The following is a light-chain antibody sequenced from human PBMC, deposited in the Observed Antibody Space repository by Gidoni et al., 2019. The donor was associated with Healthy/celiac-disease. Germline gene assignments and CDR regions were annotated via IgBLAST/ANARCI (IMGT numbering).Light chain of an antibody. V-gene: IGKV1-39*01. CDR3: QRSYSTLT. J-gene: IGKJ4*01. Sequence: DIQMTQSPSSLSASVGDRVTITCRASQSISSYLNWYQQKPGKAPKLLIYAASSLQRGVPSRFSGSGSGTDFTLTISSLQPEDFATYYCQRSYSTLTFGGGTKVEIK. CDR2: AAS. CDR1: QSISSY.